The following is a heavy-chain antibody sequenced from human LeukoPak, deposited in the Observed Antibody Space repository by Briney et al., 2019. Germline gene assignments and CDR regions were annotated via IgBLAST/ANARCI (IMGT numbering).Heavy chain of an antibody. CDR1: GFSFSRYW. D-gene: IGHD3-10*01. V-gene: IGHV3-7*01. CDR2: IKQDGSEK. Sequence: GGSLRLSCAASGFSFSRYWMSWVRQAPGKGLEWVANIKQDGSEKNYVESVKGRFTISRDNAKNSLYLQMNSLRAEDTAVYYCARDPYYYGSGSPDYWGQGILVSVSS. J-gene: IGHJ4*02. CDR3: ARDPYYYGSGSPDY.